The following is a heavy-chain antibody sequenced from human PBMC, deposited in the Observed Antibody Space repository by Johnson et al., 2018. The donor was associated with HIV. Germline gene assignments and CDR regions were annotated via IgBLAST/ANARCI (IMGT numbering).Heavy chain of an antibody. CDR3: ASSSPYSGSYGDAFDI. D-gene: IGHD1-26*01. V-gene: IGHV3-66*01. Sequence: VQLVESGGGLVQPGGSLRLSCAASGFTVSNNYMSWVRQAPGQGLEWVSVIYSSGSAYNADSMKGRFTISRDNSKNTLYLQMNSLRVEDTAVYYSASSSPYSGSYGDAFDIWGQGTLVTVSS. CDR1: GFTVSNNY. J-gene: IGHJ3*02. CDR2: IYSSGSA.